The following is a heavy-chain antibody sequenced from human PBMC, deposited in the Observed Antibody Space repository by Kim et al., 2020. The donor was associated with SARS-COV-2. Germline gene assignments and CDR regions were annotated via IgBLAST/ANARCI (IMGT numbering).Heavy chain of an antibody. D-gene: IGHD4-4*01. Sequence: SYAQKFQGRVTMTRDTSTSTVYMELSSLRSEDTAVYYCAREGPVTQAFDIWGQGTMVTVSS. V-gene: IGHV1-46*01. J-gene: IGHJ3*02. CDR3: AREGPVTQAFDI.